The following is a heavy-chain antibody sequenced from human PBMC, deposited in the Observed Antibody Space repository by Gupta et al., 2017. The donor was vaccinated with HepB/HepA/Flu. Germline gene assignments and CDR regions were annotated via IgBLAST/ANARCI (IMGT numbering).Heavy chain of an antibody. V-gene: IGHV3-43*02. CDR2: ISGDGGST. CDR3: AKPPIAARPSDAFDI. Sequence: EVQLVESGGGVVQPGGSLRLSCAASGFTFGDYPMHWVRKAPGKGLEWVSLISGDGGSTYYADSVKGRFTIARDNSKNSLYLQMNSLRTEDTALYYCAKPPIAARPSDAFDIWGQGTMVTVSS. J-gene: IGHJ3*02. CDR1: GFTFGDYP. D-gene: IGHD6-6*01.